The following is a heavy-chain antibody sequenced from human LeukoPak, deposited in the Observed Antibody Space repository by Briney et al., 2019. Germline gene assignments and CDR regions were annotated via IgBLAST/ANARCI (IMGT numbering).Heavy chain of an antibody. Sequence: SETLSLTRTVSVGSIISGVYYWSWIRHPPGKGLEWIGYIYYSGSTYYNPSLKSRVTISVDTSKNQFSLKLSSVTAADTAVYYCAREPVQFDWSDYWGQGALVTVSS. J-gene: IGHJ4*02. CDR1: VGSIISGVYY. D-gene: IGHD3-9*01. CDR2: IYYSGST. V-gene: IGHV4-30-4*01. CDR3: AREPVQFDWSDY.